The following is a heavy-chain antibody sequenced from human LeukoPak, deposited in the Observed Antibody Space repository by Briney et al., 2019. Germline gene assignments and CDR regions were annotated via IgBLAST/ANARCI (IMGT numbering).Heavy chain of an antibody. CDR2: ISNDGSTK. V-gene: IGHV3-30*18. CDR1: GFTFSSYG. CDR3: AKGRSSYPMDYIFDF. J-gene: IGHJ4*02. Sequence: PGRSLRLSCAASGFTFSSYGMHWVRQAPGKGLEWVAVISNDGSTKKYADSVKGRFTTSRDNSKNTLYVQMNSLRADDAAVYYCAKGRSSYPMDYIFDFWGQGTLVTVSS. D-gene: IGHD3-16*02.